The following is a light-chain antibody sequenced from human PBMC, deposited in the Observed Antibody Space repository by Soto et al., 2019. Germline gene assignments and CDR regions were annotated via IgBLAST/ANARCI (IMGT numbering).Light chain of an antibody. CDR2: HAS. J-gene: IGKJ5*01. CDR1: QSVSSY. Sequence: ELVLTQSPATLSLSPGERATLSCRASQSVSSYLAWYQQKPGQAPRLLIYHASNRATGIPARFSGSGSGTDFTLTISSLEPEDFAVYYCQQRSNWPPITFGQGTRLEIK. V-gene: IGKV3-11*01. CDR3: QQRSNWPPIT.